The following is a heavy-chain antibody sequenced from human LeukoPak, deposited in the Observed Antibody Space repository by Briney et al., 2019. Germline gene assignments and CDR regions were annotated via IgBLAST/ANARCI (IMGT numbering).Heavy chain of an antibody. Sequence: SQTLSLTCTVSGGSISSGGYYWRWIRQHPGKGLEWIGYSYYSGSTYYSPCLKCRVTISGGTSKTQFSLKLSSVTAADRAVYYCARQDVVVIRDFWSADAFDIWGQGTMVTVSS. J-gene: IGHJ3*02. D-gene: IGHD3-22*01. CDR2: SYYSGST. V-gene: IGHV4-31*03. CDR1: GGSISSGGYY. CDR3: ARQDVVVIRDFWSADAFDI.